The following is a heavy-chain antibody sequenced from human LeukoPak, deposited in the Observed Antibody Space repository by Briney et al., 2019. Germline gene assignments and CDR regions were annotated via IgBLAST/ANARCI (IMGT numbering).Heavy chain of an antibody. CDR2: INHSGST. V-gene: IGHV4-34*01. D-gene: IGHD3-22*01. J-gene: IGHJ3*02. CDR1: GGSFSGYY. Sequence: SETLSLTCAVYGGSFSGYYWSWIRQPPGKGLEWIGEINHSGSTNYNPSLKSRVTISVDTSKNQFSLKLSSVTAADTAVYYCAIQVSSSGAFDIWGQGTMVTVSS. CDR3: AIQVSSSGAFDI.